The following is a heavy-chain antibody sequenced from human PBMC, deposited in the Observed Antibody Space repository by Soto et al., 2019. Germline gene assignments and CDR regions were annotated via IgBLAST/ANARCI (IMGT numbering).Heavy chain of an antibody. V-gene: IGHV4-34*08. CDR2: IEHNGNN. D-gene: IGHD3-10*01. Sequence: PSETLSHTCAVYGGTFSGYFWRWVRQPPGKGLEWIGEIEHNGNNNINPSLKSRVTMSVDTSKNQISLTLTSVTAADTAVYYCARDFRYFPYWGQGTLVTVSS. CDR3: ARDFRYFPY. J-gene: IGHJ4*02. CDR1: GGTFSGYF.